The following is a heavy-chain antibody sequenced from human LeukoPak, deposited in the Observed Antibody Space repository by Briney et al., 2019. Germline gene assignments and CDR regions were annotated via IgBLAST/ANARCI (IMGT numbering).Heavy chain of an antibody. J-gene: IGHJ4*02. V-gene: IGHV4-59*01. CDR3: ARNLIPEQLVLNF. CDR2: IYYSGST. CDR1: GGSISSYY. D-gene: IGHD6-13*01. Sequence: PSETLSLTCIVSGGSISSYYWSWIRQPPGKGLEWIGYIYYSGSTNYKPSLKSRVTISVATSKNQFSLRLSSVTAEDTAVYYCARNLIPEQLVLNFWGQGTLVTVSS.